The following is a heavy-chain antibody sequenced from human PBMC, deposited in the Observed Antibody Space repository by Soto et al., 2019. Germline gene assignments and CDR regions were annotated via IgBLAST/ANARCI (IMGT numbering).Heavy chain of an antibody. Sequence: GGSLRLSCAASGFTFSSYWMSWVRQAPGKGLEWVANIKQDGSEKYYVDSVKGRFTISRDNAKNSLYLQMNSLRAEDTAVYYCARDPGPNWDDAFDIWGQGTMVTVSS. J-gene: IGHJ3*02. V-gene: IGHV3-7*01. D-gene: IGHD7-27*01. CDR1: GFTFSSYW. CDR3: ARDPGPNWDDAFDI. CDR2: IKQDGSEK.